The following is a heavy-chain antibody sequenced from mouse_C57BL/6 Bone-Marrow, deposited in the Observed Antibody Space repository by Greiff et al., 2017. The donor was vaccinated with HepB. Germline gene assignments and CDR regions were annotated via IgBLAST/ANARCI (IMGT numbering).Heavy chain of an antibody. CDR2: IHPNSGST. CDR3: ARRGLRRWFAY. D-gene: IGHD2-12*01. J-gene: IGHJ3*01. V-gene: IGHV1-64*01. Sequence: QVQLQQPGAELVKPGASVKLSCKASGYTFTSYWMHWVKQRPGQGLEWIGMIHPNSGSTNYNEKFKSKATLTVDISSSTAYMQLSSLTSEDSAVYYCARRGLRRWFAYWGPGTLVTFSA. CDR1: GYTFTSYW.